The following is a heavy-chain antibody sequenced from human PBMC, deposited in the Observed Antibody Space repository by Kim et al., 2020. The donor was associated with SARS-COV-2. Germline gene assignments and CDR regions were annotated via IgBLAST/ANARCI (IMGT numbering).Heavy chain of an antibody. D-gene: IGHD5-18*01. J-gene: IGHJ5*02. CDR2: IYYSGST. Sequence: SETLSLTCTVSGGSISSYYWSWIRQPPGKGLEWIGYIYYSGSTNYNPSLKSRVTISVDTSKNQFSLKLSSVTAADTAVYYCARMIGYSFRFDPWGQGTLVTVSS. CDR1: GGSISSYY. CDR3: ARMIGYSFRFDP. V-gene: IGHV4-59*01.